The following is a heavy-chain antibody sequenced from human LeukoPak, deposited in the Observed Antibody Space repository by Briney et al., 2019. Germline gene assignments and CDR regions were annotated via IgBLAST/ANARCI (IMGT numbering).Heavy chain of an antibody. D-gene: IGHD3-10*01. CDR3: AREIFGSGSSPDF. V-gene: IGHV3-33*01. J-gene: IGHJ4*02. CDR1: GFSFNTYA. Sequence: GGSLRLSCAASGFSFNTYAMHWVRQAPGHGLEWVALIWHDGSHKFYSNSVRGQFTISRDNSKNTVYLQMNNLRPEDTAVYYCAREIFGSGSSPDFWGQGTLVTVSS. CDR2: IWHDGSHK.